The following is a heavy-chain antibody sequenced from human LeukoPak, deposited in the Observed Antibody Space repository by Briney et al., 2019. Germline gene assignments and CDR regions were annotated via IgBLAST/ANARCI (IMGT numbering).Heavy chain of an antibody. CDR1: GGSFSGYY. Sequence: SETLSLTCTVYGGSFSGYYWSWIRQPPGKGLEWIGEINHSGSTNYNPSLKSRVTISVDTSKNQFSLKLSSVTAADTAVYYCARQRRVRGVIIPRYYFDYWGQGTLVTVSS. V-gene: IGHV4-34*01. CDR3: ARQRRVRGVIIPRYYFDY. J-gene: IGHJ4*02. D-gene: IGHD3-10*01. CDR2: INHSGST.